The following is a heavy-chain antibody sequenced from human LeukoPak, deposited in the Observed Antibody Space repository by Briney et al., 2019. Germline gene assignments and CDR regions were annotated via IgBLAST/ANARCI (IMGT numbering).Heavy chain of an antibody. CDR1: GFTFSSYA. D-gene: IGHD6-13*01. V-gene: IGHV3-23*01. CDR2: ISGSGGST. J-gene: IGHJ4*02. CDR3: AKGRDSSSWYYFDY. Sequence: PGGSLRLSCAASGFTFSSYAMSWVRQAPGKGLGWVSAISGSGGSTYYADSVKGRFTISRDNSKNTLYLQMNSLRAEDTAVYYCAKGRDSSSWYYFDYWGQGTLVTVSS.